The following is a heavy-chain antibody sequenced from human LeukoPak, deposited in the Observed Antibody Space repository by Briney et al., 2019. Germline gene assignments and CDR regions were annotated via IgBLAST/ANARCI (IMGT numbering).Heavy chain of an antibody. CDR3: ARESPPLYYYDSSGYPGGDNWFDP. Sequence: ASVKVSCKASGYTFTGYYMHWVRQAPGQGLEWMGWINPNSGGTNYAQKFQGRVTMTRDTSISTAYMELSRLRSDDTAVYYCARESPPLYYYDSSGYPGGDNWFDPWGQGTLDTVSS. CDR1: GYTFTGYY. CDR2: INPNSGGT. D-gene: IGHD3-22*01. J-gene: IGHJ5*02. V-gene: IGHV1-2*02.